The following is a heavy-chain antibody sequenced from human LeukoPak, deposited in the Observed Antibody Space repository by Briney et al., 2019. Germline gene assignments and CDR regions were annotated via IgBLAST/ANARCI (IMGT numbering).Heavy chain of an antibody. CDR1: GFLFSTYG. CDR3: ATDRLGGWGSSDH. D-gene: IGHD6-6*01. J-gene: IGHJ4*02. CDR2: IRYDGSNT. Sequence: GGSLRLSCAASGFLFSTYGMHWVRQAPGKGLEWVSFIRYDGSNTYYADSVKGRFTISRDNSKNTLYLQMNSLRVEDTAVYYCATDRLGGWGSSDHWGQGTLVTVSS. V-gene: IGHV3-30*02.